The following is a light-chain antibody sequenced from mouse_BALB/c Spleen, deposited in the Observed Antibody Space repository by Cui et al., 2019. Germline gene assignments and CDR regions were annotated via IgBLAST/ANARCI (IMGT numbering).Light chain of an antibody. CDR2: DTS. CDR3: QQWSSYPRT. Sequence: HIVLTQSQAIMSASPGEKVTMTCSASSSVSYMYWYQQKPGASSRLLIYDTSNLASGIPVRFSGSGSGTSYSLTISRMEAEDAATYYCQQWSSYPRTFGGGTKLEIK. V-gene: IGKV4-55*01. CDR1: SSVSY. J-gene: IGKJ1*01.